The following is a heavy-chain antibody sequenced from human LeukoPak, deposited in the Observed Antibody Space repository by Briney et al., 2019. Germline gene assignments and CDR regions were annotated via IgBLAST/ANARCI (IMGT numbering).Heavy chain of an antibody. CDR1: GFTFSSYA. V-gene: IGHV3-30-3*01. J-gene: IGHJ4*02. CDR2: ISYDGSNK. D-gene: IGHD3-3*01. CDR3: ARFLEWFDY. Sequence: GGSLRLSCAASGFTFSSYAMHWVRQAPGKGLEWVAVISYDGSNKYYADSVKGRFTISRDNPKNTLYLQMNSLRAEDTAVYYCARFLEWFDYWGQGTLVTVSS.